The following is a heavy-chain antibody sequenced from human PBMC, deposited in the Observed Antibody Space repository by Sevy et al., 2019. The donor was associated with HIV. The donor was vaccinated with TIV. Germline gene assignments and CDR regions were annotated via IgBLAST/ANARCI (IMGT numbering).Heavy chain of an antibody. D-gene: IGHD3-10*01. CDR3: VGHSGWKFAP. V-gene: IGHV3-7*01. CDR1: GFTFSGSW. J-gene: IGHJ5*02. CDR2: IKYDGSEK. Sequence: GGSLRLSCAASGFTFSGSWMAWVRQAPGKGLEWVANIKYDGSEKYYVDSVKGRFTISRDNPKNSLYLQMNSLRAEDTAVYYCVGHSGWKFAPWGQGTLVTVSS.